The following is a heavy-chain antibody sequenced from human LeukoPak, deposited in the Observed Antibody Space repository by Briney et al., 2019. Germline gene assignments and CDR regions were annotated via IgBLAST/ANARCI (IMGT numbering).Heavy chain of an antibody. V-gene: IGHV3-64D*06. Sequence: PGGSLRLSCSASGFTFSAYGMHWVRQAPGKGLEYVSGISSNGGTAYYADSVKGRFTISRDNSKTTLYLQMTSLRAEDTAVYYCVKNAYSSGWFDNWFDPWGQGTLVTVSS. CDR1: GFTFSAYG. D-gene: IGHD6-19*01. J-gene: IGHJ5*02. CDR2: ISSNGGTA. CDR3: VKNAYSSGWFDNWFDP.